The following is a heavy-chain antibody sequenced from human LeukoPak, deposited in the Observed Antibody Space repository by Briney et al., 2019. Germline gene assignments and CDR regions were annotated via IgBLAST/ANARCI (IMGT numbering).Heavy chain of an antibody. CDR1: GFTFSNAL. V-gene: IGHV3-15*01. J-gene: IGHJ6*04. CDR2: LKSKTDGGTA. CDR3: AELGITMIGGV. Sequence: PGGSLRLSCAASGFTFSNALMTWVRQAPGKGLEWVGRLKSKTDGGTADYAAPVKGRFTISRDNAKNSLYLQMNSLRAEDTAVYYCAELGITMIGGVWGKGTTVTISS. D-gene: IGHD3-10*02.